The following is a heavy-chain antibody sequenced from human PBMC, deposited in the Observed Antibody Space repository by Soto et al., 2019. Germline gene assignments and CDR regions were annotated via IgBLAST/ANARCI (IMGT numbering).Heavy chain of an antibody. CDR3: AREGGSGYDVLDY. J-gene: IGHJ4*02. Sequence: GGSLRLSCAASGSTFSRYAMNWVRQAPGKGLEWVSSISSSSSYIYYADSVKGRFTISRDNAKNSLYLQMNSLRAEDTAVYYCAREGGSGYDVLDYWGQGTLVTVSS. CDR1: GSTFSRYA. D-gene: IGHD5-12*01. CDR2: ISSSSSYI. V-gene: IGHV3-21*01.